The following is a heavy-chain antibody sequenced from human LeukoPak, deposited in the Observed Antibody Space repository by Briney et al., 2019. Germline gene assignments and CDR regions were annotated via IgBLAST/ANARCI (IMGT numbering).Heavy chain of an antibody. CDR3: ARNPSGYYMDV. CDR2: MKEDGNEK. Sequence: GGSVRLSCVASGVTFTTYWMTWVRRAPGKGLEWVANMKEDGNEKYYVDSVKGRFTVSRDNARNSLYLQMNSLRAEDTAVYYCARNPSGYYMDVWGKGTTVTVSS. V-gene: IGHV3-7*01. CDR1: GVTFTTYW. J-gene: IGHJ6*03.